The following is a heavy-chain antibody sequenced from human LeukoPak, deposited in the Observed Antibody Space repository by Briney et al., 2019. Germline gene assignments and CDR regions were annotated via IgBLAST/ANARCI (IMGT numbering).Heavy chain of an antibody. D-gene: IGHD6-19*01. Sequence: GGSLRLSCAAYGFTFSSYAMHWVRQAPGKGLEWVAVISYDGSNKYYADSVKGRFTISRDNSKNTLYLQMNSLRAEDTAVYYCARDSSGSWHRAFDIWGQGTMVTVSS. CDR2: ISYDGSNK. CDR1: GFTFSSYA. V-gene: IGHV3-30-3*01. CDR3: ARDSSGSWHRAFDI. J-gene: IGHJ3*02.